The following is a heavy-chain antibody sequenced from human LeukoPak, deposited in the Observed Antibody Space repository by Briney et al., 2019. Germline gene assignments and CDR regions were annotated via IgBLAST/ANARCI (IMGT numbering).Heavy chain of an antibody. J-gene: IGHJ5*02. V-gene: IGHV3-30*02. D-gene: IGHD7-27*01. CDR1: GFTFSSYG. CDR2: IRYDGSNK. CDR3: AKDGTALTGDGDWFDP. Sequence: GGSLRLSCAASGFTFSSYGMHWVRQAPGKGLERVAFIRYDGSNKYYADSVKGRFTISRDNSKNTLYLQMNSLRAEDTAVYYCAKDGTALTGDGDWFDPWGQGTLVTVSS.